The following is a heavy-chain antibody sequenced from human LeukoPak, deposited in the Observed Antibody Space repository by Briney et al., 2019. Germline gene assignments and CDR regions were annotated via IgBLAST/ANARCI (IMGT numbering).Heavy chain of an antibody. D-gene: IGHD2-15*01. CDR2: ISAYNGNT. J-gene: IGHJ4*02. V-gene: IGHV1-18*01. CDR3: ARERPAYCSGGSCYSHYFDY. CDR1: GYTFTSYG. Sequence: ASVKVSCKASGYTFTSYGISWVRQAPGQGLEWMGWISAYNGNTNYAQKLQGRVTMTTDTSTSTAYMELRSLRSDDTAVYYCARERPAYCSGGSCYSHYFDYWGQGTLVTVSS.